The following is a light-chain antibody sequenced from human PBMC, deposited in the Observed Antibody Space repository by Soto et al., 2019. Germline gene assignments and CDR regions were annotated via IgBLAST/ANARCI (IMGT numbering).Light chain of an antibody. CDR2: GAS. V-gene: IGKV3-20*01. J-gene: IGKJ1*01. CDR1: ESISSSY. Sequence: EIVLTQSPGTQTPSPVERATLSCRSTESISSSYLAWYQQKPGQAPRLLIYGASSRATGIPDRFSGSGSGTDFTLTISRLEPEDLAVYYCQQYGSSPPWTVGQGTKVDIK. CDR3: QQYGSSPPWT.